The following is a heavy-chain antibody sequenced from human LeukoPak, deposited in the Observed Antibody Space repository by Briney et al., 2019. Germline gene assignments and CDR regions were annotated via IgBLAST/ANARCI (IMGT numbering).Heavy chain of an antibody. J-gene: IGHJ3*01. CDR3: AKGPAVHDAFDL. Sequence: PGGSLRLSCAASGFTFSNYAMSWVRQAPGQGLEWVSVISGSGGVTSYADSARGRFTISRDIYKNTVYLQMHSLRADDTAVYYCAKGPAVHDAFDLWGQGTMVTVSS. V-gene: IGHV3-23*01. CDR2: ISGSGGVT. CDR1: GFTFSNYA.